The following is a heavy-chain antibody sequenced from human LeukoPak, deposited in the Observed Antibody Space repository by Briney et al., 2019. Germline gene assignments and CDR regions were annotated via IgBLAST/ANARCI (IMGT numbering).Heavy chain of an antibody. V-gene: IGHV4-34*01. D-gene: IGHD1-1*01. Sequence: GSLRLSCEASGFTFSSSWMTWVRQPPGKGLEWIGEINHSGSTNYNPSLKSRVTISVDTSKNQFSLKLSSVTAADTAVYYCARVVRAGTRGDYWGQGTLVTVSS. CDR1: GFTFSSSW. CDR3: ARVVRAGTRGDY. J-gene: IGHJ4*02. CDR2: INHSGST.